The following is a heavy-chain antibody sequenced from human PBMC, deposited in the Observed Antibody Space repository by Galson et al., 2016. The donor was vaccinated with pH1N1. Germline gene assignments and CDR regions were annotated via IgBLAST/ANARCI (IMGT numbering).Heavy chain of an antibody. CDR1: GYSITRGYY. CDR2: IHHTGNT. CDR3: ARRYSSGWSGGDDAFDI. Sequence: LSLTFGVSGYSITRGYYWGWIRQPPGKGLEWIGTIHHTGNTDYNPSLKNRLTISLDTSKNQFSLKLISVTAADTAMYYCARRYSSGWSGGDDAFDIWGQGTMVTVSS. J-gene: IGHJ3*02. D-gene: IGHD6-19*01. V-gene: IGHV4-38-2*01.